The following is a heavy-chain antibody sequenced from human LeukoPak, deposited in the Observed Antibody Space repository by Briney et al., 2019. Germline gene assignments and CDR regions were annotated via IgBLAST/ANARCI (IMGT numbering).Heavy chain of an antibody. CDR1: GFTVNTNY. V-gene: IGHV3-66*02. CDR2: IYIGGIT. CDR3: ARRHSSGSN. J-gene: IGHJ4*02. Sequence: GGTLRLSCAASGFTVNTNYMTWVRQAPGKGLEWVAVIYIGGITYYADSAKGRFTISRDNSKITLYLQMNSLRPEDTAIYFCARRHSSGSNWGQGTLVIVSS. D-gene: IGHD6-19*01.